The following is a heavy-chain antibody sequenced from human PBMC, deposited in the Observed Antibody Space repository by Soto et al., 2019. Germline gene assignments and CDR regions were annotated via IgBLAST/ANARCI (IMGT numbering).Heavy chain of an antibody. D-gene: IGHD6-13*01. CDR1: GITVSSNY. Sequence: GGSLRLSCAVSGITVSSNYMRWVRQAPGKGLEWVSVIYSGGSTYYADSVKGRLTISRDNSKNTLYLQMNSLRVEDTAVYYCARGRVAAAGRAFDIWGQGTMVTVSS. J-gene: IGHJ3*02. CDR3: ARGRVAAAGRAFDI. V-gene: IGHV3-53*01. CDR2: IYSGGST.